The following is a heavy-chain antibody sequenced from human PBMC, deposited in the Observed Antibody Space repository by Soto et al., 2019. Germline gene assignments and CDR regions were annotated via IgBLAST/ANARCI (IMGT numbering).Heavy chain of an antibody. D-gene: IGHD3-10*01. V-gene: IGHV1-69*13. Sequence: SVKVSCKASGGTFSSYAISWVRQAPGQGLEWMGGIIPIFGTANYAQKFQGGVTITADESTSTAYMELSSLRSEDTAVYYCAAGVLWFGERYYYGMDVWGQGTTVTVS. CDR1: GGTFSSYA. J-gene: IGHJ6*02. CDR3: AAGVLWFGERYYYGMDV. CDR2: IIPIFGTA.